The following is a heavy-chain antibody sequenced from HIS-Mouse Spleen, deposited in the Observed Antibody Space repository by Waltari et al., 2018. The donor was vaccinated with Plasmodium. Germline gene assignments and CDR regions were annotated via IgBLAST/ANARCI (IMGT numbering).Heavy chain of an antibody. D-gene: IGHD3-9*01. CDR1: GFTFSSYS. CDR3: AREDILTGYYNDYWYFDL. CDR2: ISSSSSYI. Sequence: EVQLVESGGGLVKPGGSLRLSCAASGFTFSSYSMNWVRQVPGKGLEWVSSISSSSSYIYYADSVKGRFTISRYNAKNSLYLQMNSLRAEDTAVYYCAREDILTGYYNDYWYFDLWGRGTLVTVSS. J-gene: IGHJ2*01. V-gene: IGHV3-21*01.